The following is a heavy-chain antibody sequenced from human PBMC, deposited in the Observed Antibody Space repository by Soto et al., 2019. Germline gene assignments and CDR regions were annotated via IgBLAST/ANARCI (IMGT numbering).Heavy chain of an antibody. CDR1: GYTFTGHY. D-gene: IGHD1-26*01. CDR2: IGPETGAT. Sequence: GASVKVSCKASGYTFTGHYIHWVRQAPEQGPEWMGEIGPETGATRYAQKFQGRVTMTRDMSITTVYMELNNLSPDDTAVYYCGRGRSGQIVVFYWGQGPPVTGSS. J-gene: IGHJ4*02. CDR3: GRGRSGQIVVFY. V-gene: IGHV1-2*02.